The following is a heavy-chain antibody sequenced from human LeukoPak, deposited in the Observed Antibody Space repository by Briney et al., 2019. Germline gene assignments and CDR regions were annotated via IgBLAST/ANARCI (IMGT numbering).Heavy chain of an antibody. D-gene: IGHD3-3*01. CDR2: IYTSGST. Sequence: SETLSLTCTVSGGSISSGSYYWSWIRQPAGKGLEWIGRIYTSGSTNYNPSLKSRVTISVDTSKNQFSLKLSSVTAADTAVYYCARGTYDFWSGSILDFRGQGTLVTVSS. CDR1: GGSISSGSYY. CDR3: ARGTYDFWSGSILDF. J-gene: IGHJ4*02. V-gene: IGHV4-61*02.